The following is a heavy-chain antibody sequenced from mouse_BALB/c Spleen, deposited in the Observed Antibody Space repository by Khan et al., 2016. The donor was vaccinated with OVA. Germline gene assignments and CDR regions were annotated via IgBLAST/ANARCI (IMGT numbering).Heavy chain of an antibody. CDR1: GYSFTGYF. V-gene: IGHV1-20*02. CDR3: AGISRSDFDY. D-gene: IGHD1-1*01. CDR2: INPHVGET. J-gene: IGHJ2*01. Sequence: VRLQQSGPELVKPGASVKISCKASGYSFTGYFMNWVIQSHGKSLEWIGRINPHVGETFYNQKFKDKATLTVDESSSTAHMELRSLASEDSAVYYCAGISRSDFDYWGQGTTLTVSS.